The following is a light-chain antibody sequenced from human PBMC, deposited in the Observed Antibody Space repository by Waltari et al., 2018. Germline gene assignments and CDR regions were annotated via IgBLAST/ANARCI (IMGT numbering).Light chain of an antibody. CDR1: QSIRRY. J-gene: IGKJ1*01. CDR3: QNHERLPAT. CDR2: EAS. V-gene: IGKV3-20*01. Sequence: VFTQSPGTLPFSPGERATLSCRASQSIRRYLVWYQQKPGQPPRLLIDEASRRATGIPDRFSGSGSGTDFSLTISRLEPEDFGVYYCQNHERLPATFGQGTRVEI.